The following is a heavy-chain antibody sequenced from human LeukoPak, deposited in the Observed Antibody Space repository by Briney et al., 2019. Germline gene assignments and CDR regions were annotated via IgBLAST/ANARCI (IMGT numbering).Heavy chain of an antibody. CDR1: GDSVSSNSAA. Sequence: SQTLSLTCAISGDSVSSNSAAWNWIRQSPSRGLEWLGRTYYRSKLYNDYAVSVKSLITINPDTSKNQFSLQLNSVTPEDTAVYYCARTYYYDSSGYYFQSIDYWGQGTLVTVSS. J-gene: IGHJ4*02. CDR3: ARTYYYDSSGYYFQSIDY. V-gene: IGHV6-1*01. D-gene: IGHD3-22*01. CDR2: TYYRSKLYN.